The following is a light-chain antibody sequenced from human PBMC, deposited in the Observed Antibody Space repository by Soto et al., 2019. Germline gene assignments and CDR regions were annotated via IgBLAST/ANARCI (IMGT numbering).Light chain of an antibody. Sequence: EIVLTQSPGTLSLSPGERATLSCRASQTVSVSYLAWYQQKPGQAPRLLIYGASSRATGIPDRFSGSGSGTDFTLTISRLEPEDFAVYYWQQYGSSPFTFGQGTRLEIK. CDR1: QTVSVSY. CDR3: QQYGSSPFT. J-gene: IGKJ5*01. V-gene: IGKV3-20*01. CDR2: GAS.